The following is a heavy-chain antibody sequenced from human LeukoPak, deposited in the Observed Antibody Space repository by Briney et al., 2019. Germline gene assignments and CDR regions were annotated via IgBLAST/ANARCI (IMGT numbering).Heavy chain of an antibody. J-gene: IGHJ4*02. CDR2: INHSGSP. CDR3: ARGPYYYGSGSNYKRNAYGY. CDR1: GGSFSDYY. D-gene: IGHD3-10*01. Sequence: SETLSLTCAVYGGSFSDYYWSWIRQPPGKGLEWIGEINHSGSPNYNLSLKRRVTISINTYKNQFSLKLTSVTAADTAVFYCARGPYYYGSGSNYKRNAYGYWGQGTLVTVSS. V-gene: IGHV4-34*01.